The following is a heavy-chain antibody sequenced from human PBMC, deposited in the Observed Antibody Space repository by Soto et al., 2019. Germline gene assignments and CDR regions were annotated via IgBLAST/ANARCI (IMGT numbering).Heavy chain of an antibody. V-gene: IGHV4-31*03. CDR2: IYYSGST. CDR3: ARRSSTSPAASRDYYYYYYYMDV. D-gene: IGHD2-2*01. CDR1: GGSISSGGYY. Sequence: QVQLQESGPGLVKPSQTLSLTCTVSGGSISSGGYYWSWIRQHPGKGLEWIGYIYYSGSTYYNPFLKSRVTISVDTSKNQFSLKLSSVTAADTAVYYCARRSSTSPAASRDYYYYYYYMDVWGKGTTVTVSS. J-gene: IGHJ6*03.